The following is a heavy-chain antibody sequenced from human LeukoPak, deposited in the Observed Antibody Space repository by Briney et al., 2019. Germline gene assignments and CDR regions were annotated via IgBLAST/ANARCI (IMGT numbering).Heavy chain of an antibody. D-gene: IGHD6-13*01. V-gene: IGHV3-53*01. CDR3: ATRVIAAAGYSRDY. J-gene: IGHJ4*02. Sequence: PGGSLRLSCAASGFTVSNNYMNWVRQAPGKGLEWVSLIYSGGSTYYADSVKGRFTISRDNSKNTLYLQMNSLRVEDTAVYYCATRVIAAAGYSRDYWGQGTLVTVSS. CDR2: IYSGGST. CDR1: GFTVSNNY.